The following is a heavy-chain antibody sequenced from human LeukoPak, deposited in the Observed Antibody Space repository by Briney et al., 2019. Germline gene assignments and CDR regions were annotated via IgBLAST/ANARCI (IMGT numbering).Heavy chain of an antibody. J-gene: IGHJ5*02. CDR3: ARLEAAGLGFDP. Sequence: GGSLRLSCAASGFTFSSYAMHWVRQAPGKGLEWVAVISYDGSNKYYADSVKGRFTISRDNSKNTLYLQMNSLRAEDTAVYYCARLEAAGLGFDPWGQGTLVTVSS. D-gene: IGHD6-13*01. V-gene: IGHV3-30*04. CDR2: ISYDGSNK. CDR1: GFTFSSYA.